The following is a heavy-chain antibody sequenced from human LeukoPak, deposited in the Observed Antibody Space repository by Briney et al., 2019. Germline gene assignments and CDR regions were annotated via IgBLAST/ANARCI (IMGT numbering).Heavy chain of an antibody. Sequence: PGGSLRLSCAASGFTFSDYYMTWIRQAPGKGLEWVSYISSSGSTIYYADSVKGRFTISRDNAKNSLYLQMNSLKTEDTAVYYCTTIAAAGTVPVYWGQGTLVTVSS. D-gene: IGHD6-13*01. CDR3: TTIAAAGTVPVY. CDR1: GFTFSDYY. CDR2: ISSSGSTI. V-gene: IGHV3-11*01. J-gene: IGHJ4*02.